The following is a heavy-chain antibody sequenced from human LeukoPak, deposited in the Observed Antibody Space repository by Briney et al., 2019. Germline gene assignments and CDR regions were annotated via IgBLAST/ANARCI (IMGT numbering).Heavy chain of an antibody. CDR1: GFTFDDYG. CDR2: ISWSGGNT. D-gene: IGHD3-22*01. J-gene: IGHJ4*02. Sequence: PGGSLRLSCAASGFTFDDYGMSWVRQPPGKGLEWVSGISWSGGNTGYADSVRGRFIISRDNAKNSLYLQMNSLRAEDTAFYYCARSTPAAVVINEFDSWGQGTLVTVSS. V-gene: IGHV3-20*04. CDR3: ARSTPAAVVINEFDS.